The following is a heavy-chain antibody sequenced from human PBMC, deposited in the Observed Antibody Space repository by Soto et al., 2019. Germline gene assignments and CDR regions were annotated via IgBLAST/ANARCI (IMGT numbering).Heavy chain of an antibody. CDR3: ALALGPTTGLDY. CDR1: GASTVSHYH. Sequence: QVQLQESGPGLVKPSQTLSLTCSVSGASTVSHYHWTWVRQPPGKGLEWMGYIFNSGTTFYNPSLTSRHSISMDTSGNRFSLELTSVTAADTAVYYCALALGPTTGLDYWGQGTLVTVSS. V-gene: IGHV4-31*02. D-gene: IGHD1-26*01. CDR2: IFNSGTT. J-gene: IGHJ4*02.